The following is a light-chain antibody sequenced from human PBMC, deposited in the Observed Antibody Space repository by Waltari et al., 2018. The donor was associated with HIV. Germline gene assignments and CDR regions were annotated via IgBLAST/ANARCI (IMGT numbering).Light chain of an antibody. CDR1: QDINRW. CDR3: QQADSFPRN. V-gene: IGKV1-12*01. Sequence: DIQMTQSPSSVSASVGDRVTITCRASQDINRWLAWYQQKPGRAPKLLIYAASRLQSGVPSRFTGSGSGTDFTLNISSLQPEDFATYYCQQADSFPRNFGPGTRLE. CDR2: AAS. J-gene: IGKJ5*01.